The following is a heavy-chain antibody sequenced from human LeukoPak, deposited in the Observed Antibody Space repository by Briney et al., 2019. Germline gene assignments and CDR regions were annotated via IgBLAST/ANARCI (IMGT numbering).Heavy chain of an antibody. CDR3: ARAASISSTSCGY. D-gene: IGHD2-2*01. Sequence: SVKVSCKVSGGTFSSHIISWVRQAPGQGLEWMGGIIPLSDTTNYAQKFQGRVTITADESTSTAYMELSRLRSDDTAVYYCARAASISSTSCGYWGQGTLVTVSS. J-gene: IGHJ4*02. V-gene: IGHV1-69*01. CDR2: IIPLSDTT. CDR1: GGTFSSHI.